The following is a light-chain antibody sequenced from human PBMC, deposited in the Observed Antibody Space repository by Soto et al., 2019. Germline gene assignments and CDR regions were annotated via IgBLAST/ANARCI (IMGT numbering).Light chain of an antibody. CDR3: QQCYIYWT. CDR2: DAS. J-gene: IGKJ1*01. CDR1: QTISSW. V-gene: IGKV1-5*01. Sequence: IQLTQSPSTLSGSVGDRLTLTCRASQTISSWLAWYQQKPGKAPKLLISDASSLEPGVPSRLSGSGSGTEFTLSINSLQPDDSATYYCQQCYIYWTFGQGTKVDIK.